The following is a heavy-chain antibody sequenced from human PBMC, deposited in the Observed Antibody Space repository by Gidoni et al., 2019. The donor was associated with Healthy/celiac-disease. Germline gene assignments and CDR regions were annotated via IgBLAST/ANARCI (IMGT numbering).Heavy chain of an antibody. D-gene: IGHD4-17*01. J-gene: IGHJ4*02. CDR2: IYSGGST. Sequence: VQLVETGGGLIQPGGSLRLSCAASGFTVGSNYMSWVRQAPGKGLEWVSVIYSGGSTYYADSVKGRFTISRDNSKNTLYLQMNSLRAEDTAVYYCARAPYGDYFDYWGQGTLVTVSS. CDR1: GFTVGSNY. V-gene: IGHV3-53*02. CDR3: ARAPYGDYFDY.